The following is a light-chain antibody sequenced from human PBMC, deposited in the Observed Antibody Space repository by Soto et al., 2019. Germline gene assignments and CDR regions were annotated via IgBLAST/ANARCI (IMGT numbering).Light chain of an antibody. CDR2: DVS. CDR1: SSDVGGYNY. V-gene: IGLV2-14*01. Sequence: QSVLTQPASVSGSLGLSIIIFCTGTSSDVGGYNYVSWYQQHPGKAPKLMIYDVSNRPSGVSNRFSGSKSGNTASLTISGLQAEDEADYYCSSYTSSRYVFGTGTKVTVL. J-gene: IGLJ1*01. CDR3: SSYTSSRYV.